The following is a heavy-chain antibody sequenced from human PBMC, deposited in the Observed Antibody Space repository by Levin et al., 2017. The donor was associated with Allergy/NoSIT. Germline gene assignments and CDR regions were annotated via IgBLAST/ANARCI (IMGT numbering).Heavy chain of an antibody. CDR2: IKSNADGGTT. V-gene: IGHV3-15*01. Sequence: GGSLRLSCAASGFTFNNAWMSWVRQAPGKGLEWVGRIKSNADGGTTDYAAPVKGRFTISRDDSKNTLYLQMNSLKTEDTAVYYCASPPAYCSGGDCYGGGYYFDYWGQGTLVTVSS. CDR3: ASPPAYCSGGDCYGGGYYFDY. D-gene: IGHD2-15*01. CDR1: GFTFNNAW. J-gene: IGHJ4*02.